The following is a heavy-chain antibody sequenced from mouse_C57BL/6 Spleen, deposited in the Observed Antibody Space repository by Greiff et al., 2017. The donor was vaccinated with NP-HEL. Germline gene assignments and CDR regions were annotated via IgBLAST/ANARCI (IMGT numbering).Heavy chain of an antibody. Sequence: EVNVVESGGGLVQPGGSLKLSCAASGFTFSDYYMYWVRQTPEKRLEWVAYISNGGGSTYYPDTVKGRFTISRDNAKNTLYLQMSRLKSEDTAMYYCARPYYGSSYVGWFAYWGQGTLVTVSA. CDR2: ISNGGGST. CDR3: ARPYYGSSYVGWFAY. V-gene: IGHV5-12*01. CDR1: GFTFSDYY. D-gene: IGHD1-1*01. J-gene: IGHJ3*01.